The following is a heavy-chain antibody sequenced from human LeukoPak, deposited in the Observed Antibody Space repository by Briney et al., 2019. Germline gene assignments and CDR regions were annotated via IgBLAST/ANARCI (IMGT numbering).Heavy chain of an antibody. CDR2: INPNSGGT. Sequence: GASVKVSCKASGYTFTGYYMHWVRQAPGRGLEWMGWINPNSGGTNYAQKFQGRVTMTRDTSISTAYMELSRLRSDDTAVYYCARGATVTTAYFDYWGQGTLVTVSS. CDR1: GYTFTGYY. D-gene: IGHD4-17*01. J-gene: IGHJ4*02. V-gene: IGHV1-2*02. CDR3: ARGATVTTAYFDY.